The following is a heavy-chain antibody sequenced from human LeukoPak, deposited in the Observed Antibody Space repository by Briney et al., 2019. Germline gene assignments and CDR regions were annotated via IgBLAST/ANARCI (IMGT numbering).Heavy chain of an antibody. Sequence: SETLSLTRTVSGGSMTSYYWSWIRQPPGKGLEWIGYIYYSGSTNYNPSLKSRVTISVDTSKNQFSLKLSSVTAADTAVYYCARGQLKTVNFQYYFNYWGQETLVPSPQ. V-gene: IGHV4-59*12. D-gene: IGHD1-1*01. CDR1: GGSMTSYY. CDR3: ARGQLKTVNFQYYFNY. CDR2: IYYSGST. J-gene: IGHJ4*02.